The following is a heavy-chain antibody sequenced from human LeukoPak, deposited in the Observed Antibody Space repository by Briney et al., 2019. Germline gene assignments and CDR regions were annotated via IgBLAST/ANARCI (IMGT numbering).Heavy chain of an antibody. D-gene: IGHD2-15*01. CDR2: ISGSGGST. Sequence: GGSLRLSCAASGFTFSSYAMSWVRQAQGKGLEWVSAISGSGGSTYYADSVKGRFTISRDNSKNTLYLQMNSLRAEDTAVYYCAKGGYCSGGSCYWGAYYFDYWGQGTLVTVSS. J-gene: IGHJ4*02. CDR1: GFTFSSYA. CDR3: AKGGYCSGGSCYWGAYYFDY. V-gene: IGHV3-23*01.